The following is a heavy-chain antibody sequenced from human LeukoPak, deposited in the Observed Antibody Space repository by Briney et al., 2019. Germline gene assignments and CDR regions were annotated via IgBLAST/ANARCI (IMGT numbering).Heavy chain of an antibody. V-gene: IGHV3-53*01. D-gene: IGHD3-9*01. CDR2: IYSGGST. CDR3: ARGGNYDILTGPVAFDI. CDR1: GFTVSSNY. J-gene: IGHJ3*02. Sequence: GGSLRLSCAASGFTVSSNYMSWVRQAPGKGLEWVSVIYSGGSTYYADSVKGRFTISRDNAKNSLYLQMNSLRAEDTAVYYCARGGNYDILTGPVAFDIWGQGTMVTVSS.